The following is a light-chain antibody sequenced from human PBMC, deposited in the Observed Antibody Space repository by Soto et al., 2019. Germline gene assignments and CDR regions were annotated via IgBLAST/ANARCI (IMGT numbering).Light chain of an antibody. J-gene: IGKJ3*01. CDR3: QHYGTSAL. Sequence: EIVLTQSPGTLSLSPGERATLSYRASQSVSSSYLAWYQQKPGQAPRLLIYDTSDRATGIPDRFSASGSGTDFTLTISRLEPEDFAVYYCQHYGTSALFGPGTKVDIK. V-gene: IGKV3-20*01. CDR1: QSVSSSY. CDR2: DTS.